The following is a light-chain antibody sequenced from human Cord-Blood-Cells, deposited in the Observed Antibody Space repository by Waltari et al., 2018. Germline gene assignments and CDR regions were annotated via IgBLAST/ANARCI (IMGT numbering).Light chain of an antibody. Sequence: EIVLTQSPATLSLSPGERATLPCRASQSVSSYLAWYQQKPGQAPRLLIYDASNRATGIPARFSGSGSGIDFTLTISSLEPEDFAVYYCQQRSNWPPYTFGQGTKLEIK. V-gene: IGKV3-11*01. CDR2: DAS. J-gene: IGKJ2*01. CDR1: QSVSSY. CDR3: QQRSNWPPYT.